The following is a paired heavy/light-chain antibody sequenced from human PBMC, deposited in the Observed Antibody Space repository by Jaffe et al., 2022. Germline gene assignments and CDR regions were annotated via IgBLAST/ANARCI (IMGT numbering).Light chain of an antibody. CDR2: EVS. Sequence: QSALTQPPSASGSPGQSVTISCTGTSSDVGAYNYVSWYQQHPGKAPKLIIYEVSKRPSGVPDRFSGSKSGNTASLTVSGLQAEDEADYYCNSYAGNTGFVFGTGTKVTVL. J-gene: IGLJ1*01. CDR3: NSYAGNTGFV. CDR1: SSDVGAYNY. V-gene: IGLV2-8*01.
Heavy chain of an antibody. V-gene: IGHV1-46*01. J-gene: IGHJ4*02. Sequence: QVQLVQSGAEVKKPGASVKVSCKASEYTFTGYHIHWVRQAPGHGLEWLGIFKSTGVRTVYAQNFQGRVTMTRDTSTSTVYMELSSLGSEDTAVYYCATEMASAYYFDSWGQGTLVTVSS. CDR1: EYTFTGYH. CDR3: ATEMASAYYFDS. D-gene: IGHD3-10*01. CDR2: FKSTGVRT.